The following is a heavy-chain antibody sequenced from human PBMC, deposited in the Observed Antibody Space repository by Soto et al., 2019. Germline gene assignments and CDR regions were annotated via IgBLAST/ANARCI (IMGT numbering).Heavy chain of an antibody. CDR3: ARLVVPAANIDY. V-gene: IGHV4-30-4*01. CDR2: IYYSGST. J-gene: IGHJ4*02. Sequence: SETLSLTXTVSGGSISSGDYYWSWIRQPPGKGLEWIGYIYYSGSTYYNPSLKSRVTISVDTSKNQFSLKLSSVTAADTAVYYCARLVVPAANIDYWGQGTLVTVSS. CDR1: GGSISSGDYY. D-gene: IGHD2-2*01.